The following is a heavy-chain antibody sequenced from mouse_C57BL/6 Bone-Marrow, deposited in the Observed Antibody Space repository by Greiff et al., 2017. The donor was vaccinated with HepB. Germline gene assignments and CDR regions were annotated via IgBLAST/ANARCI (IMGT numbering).Heavy chain of an antibody. D-gene: IGHD4-1*01. CDR1: GYSITSGYY. Sequence: VQLKESGPGLVKPSQSLSLTCSVTGYSITSGYYWNWIRQFPGNKLEWMGYISYDGSNNYNPSLKNRISITRDTSKNQFFLKLNSVTTEDTATYYCASSNWEGFDYWGQGTTLTVSS. CDR3: ASSNWEGFDY. V-gene: IGHV3-6*01. J-gene: IGHJ2*01. CDR2: ISYDGSN.